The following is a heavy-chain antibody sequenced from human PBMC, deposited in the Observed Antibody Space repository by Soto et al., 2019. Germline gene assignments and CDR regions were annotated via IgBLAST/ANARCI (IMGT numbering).Heavy chain of an antibody. CDR2: INHSGST. D-gene: IGHD6-13*01. CDR1: GGSFSGYY. CDR3: ASRTPGYSSSWYDY. Sequence: QVQLQQWGAGLLKPSETLSLTCAVYGGSFSGYYWSWIRQPPGKGPEWIGEINHSGSTNYNPSLKCRLTISVDTSKNQFSLKLSSVTAADTAVYYCASRTPGYSSSWYDYWGQGTLVTVSS. J-gene: IGHJ4*02. V-gene: IGHV4-34*01.